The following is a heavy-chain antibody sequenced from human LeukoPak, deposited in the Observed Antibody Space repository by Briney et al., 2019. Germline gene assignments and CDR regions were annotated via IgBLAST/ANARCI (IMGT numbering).Heavy chain of an antibody. CDR2: IKSKTDGGTT. CDR3: TTDRGYYDSSGYYWDDAFDI. CDR1: GFTFSNAW. J-gene: IGHJ3*02. Sequence: GGSLRLSCAASGFTFSNAWMSWVRQAPGKGLEWVGRIKSKTDGGTTDYAAPVKGRFTISRDDSKNTLYLQMNSLRTEDTAVYYCTTDRGYYDSSGYYWDDAFDIWGQGTMVTVSS. V-gene: IGHV3-15*01. D-gene: IGHD3-22*01.